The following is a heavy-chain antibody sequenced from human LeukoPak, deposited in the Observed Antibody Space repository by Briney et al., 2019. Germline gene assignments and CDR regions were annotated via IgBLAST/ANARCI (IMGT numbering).Heavy chain of an antibody. V-gene: IGHV4-59*01. CDR3: ARGGYSDSSGYDYPPSV. Sequence: PSETLSLTCTVSGGSISSYYWSWIRQPPGKGLEWIGYMSYNGRSSYNPSLRSRVTISVDASKKQFSLKLSSVTAADTAVYYCARGGYSDSSGYDYPPSVWGQGTLVTVSS. D-gene: IGHD3-22*01. CDR2: MSYNGRS. J-gene: IGHJ4*02. CDR1: GGSISSYY.